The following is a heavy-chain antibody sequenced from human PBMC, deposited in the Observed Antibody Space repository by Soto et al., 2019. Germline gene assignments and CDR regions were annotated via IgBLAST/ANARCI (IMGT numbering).Heavy chain of an antibody. D-gene: IGHD2-2*01. J-gene: IGHJ5*02. CDR2: IYYSGST. V-gene: IGHV4-31*03. CDR3: ARDAVLVPADSHQNGGGSNWFDP. CDR1: GGSISSGGYY. Sequence: QVQLQESGPGLVKPSQTLSLTCTVSGGSISSGGYYWSWIRQHPGKGLEWSGYIYYSGSTYYNPSLKSRVTISVDTSKNQFSLKLSSVTAADTAVYYCARDAVLVPADSHQNGGGSNWFDPWGQGTLVTVSS.